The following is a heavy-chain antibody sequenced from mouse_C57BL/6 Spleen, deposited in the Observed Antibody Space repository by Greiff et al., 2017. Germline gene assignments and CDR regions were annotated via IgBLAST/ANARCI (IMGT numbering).Heavy chain of an antibody. D-gene: IGHD1-1*02. Sequence: ESGPGLVKPSQSLSLTCSVTGYSITSGYYWNWIRQFPGNKLEWMGYISYDGSTNYNSSLKNRISITRDTYKDQFFLKLNSVTTEDTAADYCAREEVGYYFDYWGQGTTLTVSS. CDR1: GYSITSGYY. J-gene: IGHJ2*01. V-gene: IGHV3-6*01. CDR2: ISYDGST. CDR3: AREEVGYYFDY.